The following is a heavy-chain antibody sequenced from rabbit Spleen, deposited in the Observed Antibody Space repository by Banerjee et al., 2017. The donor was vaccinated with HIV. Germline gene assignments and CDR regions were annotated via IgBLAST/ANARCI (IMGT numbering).Heavy chain of an antibody. CDR2: INAVTGKS. V-gene: IGHV1S45*01. CDR1: GFPFSNKAV. Sequence: QEQLEESGGGLFQPGGSLALTCKASGFPFSNKAVMCRVRQAPGKGLEWIACINAVTGKSVYASWAKGRFTMSRTSSTTVTLQMTSLTVADTATYSCARSSGYPYYFDLWGPGTLVTVS. CDR3: ARSSGYPYYFDL. J-gene: IGHJ4*01. D-gene: IGHD1-1*01.